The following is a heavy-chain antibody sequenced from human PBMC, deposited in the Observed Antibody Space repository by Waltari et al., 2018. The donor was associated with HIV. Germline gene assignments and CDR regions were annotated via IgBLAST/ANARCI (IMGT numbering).Heavy chain of an antibody. V-gene: IGHV4-38-2*02. CDR3: ARDLIAAAGSHYYYGMDV. CDR2: IYHSGST. CDR1: GYSISSGYY. D-gene: IGHD6-13*01. Sequence: QVQLQESGPGLVKPSETLSLTCTVSGYSISSGYYWGWIRQPPGKGLEWIGSIYHSGSTYYNPSRKSRVTISVDTSKNQFSLKLSSVTAADTAVYYCARDLIAAAGSHYYYGMDVWGQGTTVTVSS. J-gene: IGHJ6*02.